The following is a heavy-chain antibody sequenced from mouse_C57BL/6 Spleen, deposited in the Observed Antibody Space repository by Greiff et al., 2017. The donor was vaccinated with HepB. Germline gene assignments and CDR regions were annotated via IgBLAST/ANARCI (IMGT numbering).Heavy chain of an antibody. Sequence: QVQLQQPGAELVKPGASVKLSCKASGYTFTSYWMHWVKQRPGQGLEWIGMIHPNSGSTNYNEKFKSKATLTVDKSSSTAYMQLSSLTSEDSAVYCCARGYYGNYLAWFAYWGQGTLVTVSA. CDR3: ARGYYGNYLAWFAY. J-gene: IGHJ3*01. V-gene: IGHV1-64*01. D-gene: IGHD2-1*01. CDR2: IHPNSGST. CDR1: GYTFTSYW.